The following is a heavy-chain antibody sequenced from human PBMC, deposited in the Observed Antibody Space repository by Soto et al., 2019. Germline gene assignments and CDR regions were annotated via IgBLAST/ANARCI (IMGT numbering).Heavy chain of an antibody. D-gene: IGHD3-9*01. CDR2: ISAYNGNT. Sequence: ASVKVSCKASGYTFTSYGISWVRQAPGQGLEWMGWISAYNGNTNYAQKLQGRVTMTTDTSTSTAYMELRSLRSDDTAVYYCARDRLWYYDILTGYYGDFDYWGQGTLVTVSS. CDR1: GYTFTSYG. CDR3: ARDRLWYYDILTGYYGDFDY. J-gene: IGHJ4*02. V-gene: IGHV1-18*01.